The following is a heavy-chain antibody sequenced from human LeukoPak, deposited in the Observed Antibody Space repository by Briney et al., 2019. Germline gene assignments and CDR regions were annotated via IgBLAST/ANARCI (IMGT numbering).Heavy chain of an antibody. Sequence: ASVKVSCKASGYTFTSYGISWVRQAPGQGLEWMGWISAYNGNTNYAQKLQGRVTMTTDTSTSTAYMELSSLRSEDTAVYYCARVGVPYYYDSSGPKDAFDIWGQGTMVTVSS. J-gene: IGHJ3*02. CDR3: ARVGVPYYYDSSGPKDAFDI. CDR1: GYTFTSYG. D-gene: IGHD3-22*01. V-gene: IGHV1-18*01. CDR2: ISAYNGNT.